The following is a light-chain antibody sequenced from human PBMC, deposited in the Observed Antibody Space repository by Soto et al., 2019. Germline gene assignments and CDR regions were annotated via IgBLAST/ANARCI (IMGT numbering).Light chain of an antibody. CDR3: CSYAGRYTMV. CDR1: SSDIGIYNY. Sequence: QPVLTQSRSVSGSPGQSVTISCSGSSSDIGIYNYVSWYQHHPGKVPKVLIYDVNKRPSGVPDRFSGSKSGNTASLTISGLQADDEADYYCCSYAGRYTMVFGGGTQLTVL. CDR2: DVN. J-gene: IGLJ2*01. V-gene: IGLV2-11*01.